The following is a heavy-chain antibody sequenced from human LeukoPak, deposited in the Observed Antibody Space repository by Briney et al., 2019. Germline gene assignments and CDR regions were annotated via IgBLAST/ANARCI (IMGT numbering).Heavy chain of an antibody. CDR1: GYTFTSYD. CDR2: MNPNSGNT. V-gene: IGHV1-8*01. CDR3: ARFPYCTNGVCPPA. D-gene: IGHD2-8*01. J-gene: IGHJ4*02. Sequence: GASVKVSCKSSGYTFTSYDISWVRQAPGQGLERMGWMNPNSGNTGYAQKFQGRVTMTRNTSIRPAYMELSSLRSEDTAVYYCARFPYCTNGVCPPAWGQGRLVTVSS.